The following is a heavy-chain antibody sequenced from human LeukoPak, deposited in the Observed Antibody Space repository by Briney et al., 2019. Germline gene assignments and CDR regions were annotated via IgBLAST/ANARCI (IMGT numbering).Heavy chain of an antibody. Sequence: PGGSLRLSCAASGFTFSDYYMSWIRQAPGKGLEWVSYISSSGSTIYYADSVKGRFTISRDNAKNSLYLQMNSLRAEDTAVYFCAREAHEVYDILTGLGTYAFDIWGQGTMVTVSS. J-gene: IGHJ3*02. CDR1: GFTFSDYY. D-gene: IGHD3-9*01. V-gene: IGHV3-11*04. CDR3: AREAHEVYDILTGLGTYAFDI. CDR2: ISSSGSTI.